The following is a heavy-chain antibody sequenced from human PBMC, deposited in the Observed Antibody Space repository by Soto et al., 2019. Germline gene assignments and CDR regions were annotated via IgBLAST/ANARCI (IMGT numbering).Heavy chain of an antibody. CDR3: AGGTYYYGSGSYYYYYCMDV. J-gene: IGHJ6*02. D-gene: IGHD3-10*01. V-gene: IGHV1-69*10. CDR1: GGTFSSYA. CDR2: IIPILGIA. Sequence: ASVKVSCKASGGTFSSYAISWVRQAPGQGLEWMGGIIPILGIANYAQKFQGRVTITADKSTSTAYMERSSLRSEDTAVYYWAGGTYYYGSGSYYYYYCMDVWGQGTTVTVSS.